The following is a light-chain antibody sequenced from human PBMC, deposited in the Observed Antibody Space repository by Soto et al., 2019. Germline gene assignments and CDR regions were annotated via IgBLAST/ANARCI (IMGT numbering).Light chain of an antibody. CDR1: QSVSSSF. Sequence: EIVLTQSPATLSLSPGERATLSCRASQSVSSSFLASYQQKPGQAPRLLIYGASNRTTGLPDRFSGSWCRTYFTLTISRLAHDDVVVYYCQQYITSPWAFGQGTKVAIE. CDR2: GAS. CDR3: QQYITSPWA. V-gene: IGKV3-20*01. J-gene: IGKJ1*01.